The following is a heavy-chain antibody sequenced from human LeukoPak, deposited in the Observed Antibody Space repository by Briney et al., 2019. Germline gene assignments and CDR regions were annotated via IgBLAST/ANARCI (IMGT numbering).Heavy chain of an antibody. CDR2: IYTSGST. CDR3: ARGYYYDSSGYVHY. J-gene: IGHJ4*02. D-gene: IGHD3-22*01. V-gene: IGHV4-61*02. Sequence: SETLSLTCTVSGGSISIGSYYWSWIRQPAGKGLEWIGRIYTSGSTNYNPSLNSRVTISVDTSKNQFSLKLSSVTAADTAVYYCARGYYYDSSGYVHYWGQGTLVTVSS. CDR1: GGSISIGSYY.